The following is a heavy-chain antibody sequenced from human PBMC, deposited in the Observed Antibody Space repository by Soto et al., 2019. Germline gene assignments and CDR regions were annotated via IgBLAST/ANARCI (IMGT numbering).Heavy chain of an antibody. J-gene: IGHJ5*02. D-gene: IGHD4-17*01. V-gene: IGHV4-59*01. CDR1: GASINAYY. CDR3: ARMHDYGDDGRWFDP. CDR2: MYSRGRT. Sequence: QVQLQESGPGLVKPSETLALTCTVSGASINAYYWSWIRQPPGKGLEWIGYMYSRGRTNHNPSLKSRVTMSVDTSKNQFSLKVNSATAADTAVYYCARMHDYGDDGRWFDPWGQGTLVTVSS.